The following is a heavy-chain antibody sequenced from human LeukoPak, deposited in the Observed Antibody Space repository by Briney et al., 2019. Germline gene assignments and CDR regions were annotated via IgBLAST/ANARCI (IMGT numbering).Heavy chain of an antibody. Sequence: PGGSLRLSCAASGFTFSSYWMNWARQAPGKGLEWVASINHNGNVNYYVDSVKGRFTISRDNAKNSLYLQMNSLRAEDTAVYYCARISGIAVAGGDFDYWGQGTLVTVSS. CDR3: ARISGIAVAGGDFDY. CDR2: INHNGNVN. D-gene: IGHD6-19*01. J-gene: IGHJ4*02. V-gene: IGHV3-7*03. CDR1: GFTFSSYW.